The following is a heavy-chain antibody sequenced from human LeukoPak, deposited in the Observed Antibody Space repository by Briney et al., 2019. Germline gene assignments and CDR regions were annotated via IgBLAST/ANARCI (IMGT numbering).Heavy chain of an antibody. J-gene: IGHJ4*02. CDR1: GGSFSGYY. D-gene: IGHD4-17*01. CDR2: INHSGST. CDR3: ARGLGRDYGDYFDY. V-gene: IGHV4-34*01. Sequence: SETLSLTCAVYGGSFSGYYWSWIRQPPGKGLEWIGEINHSGSTNYNPSLKSRVTISVDTSKNQFSLKLSSVTAADTAVYYCARGLGRDYGDYFDYWGQGTLVTVSS.